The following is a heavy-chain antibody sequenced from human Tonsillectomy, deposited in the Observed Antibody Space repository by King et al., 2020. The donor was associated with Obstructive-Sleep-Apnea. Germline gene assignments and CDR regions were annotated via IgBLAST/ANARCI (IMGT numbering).Heavy chain of an antibody. CDR3: ARSNLVAGPRDY. V-gene: IGHV3-30*01. Sequence: VQLVESGGGVVQPGRSLRLSCAASGFNFRSYAMHWVRKYPGKGLEWVAVISYDGSNKYYADSVKGRFTISRDSSKNTRFLQMNSLRAEDTAVYYCARSNLVAGPRDYWGQGTLVTVSS. D-gene: IGHD6-19*01. CDR1: GFNFRSYA. CDR2: ISYDGSNK. J-gene: IGHJ4*02.